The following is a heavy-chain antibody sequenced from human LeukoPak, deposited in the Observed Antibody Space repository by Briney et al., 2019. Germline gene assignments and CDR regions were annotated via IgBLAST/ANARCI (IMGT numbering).Heavy chain of an antibody. CDR2: ISYDGSNK. V-gene: IGHV3-30*18. D-gene: IGHD3-10*01. J-gene: IGHJ4*02. CDR3: AKDPFYGSGSYIDY. CDR1: GFTFSGYG. Sequence: GGSLRLSCAASGFTFSGYGMHWVRQAPGKGLEWVAVISYDGSNKYYADSVKGRFTISRDNSKNTLYLQMNSLRAEDTAVYYCAKDPFYGSGSYIDYWGQGTLVTVSS.